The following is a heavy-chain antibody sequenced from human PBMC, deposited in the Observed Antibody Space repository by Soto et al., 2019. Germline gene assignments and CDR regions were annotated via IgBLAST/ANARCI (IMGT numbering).Heavy chain of an antibody. Sequence: SETLSLTCTVSGGSVISGDYCWSWIRQPPGKGLEWIGYIYYSGSTYYNPSLKSRVSISVDTSNSQFSLKLSSVTAADTAVYYCATFGVIGEPFQNWGQGTVVTVSS. CDR3: ATFGVIGEPFQN. CDR2: IYYSGST. V-gene: IGHV4-30-4*01. J-gene: IGHJ4*02. CDR1: GGSVISGDYC. D-gene: IGHD3-10*01.